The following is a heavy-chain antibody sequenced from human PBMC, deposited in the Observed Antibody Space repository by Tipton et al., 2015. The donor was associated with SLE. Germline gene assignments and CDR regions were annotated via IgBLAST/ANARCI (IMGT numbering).Heavy chain of an antibody. CDR1: GFTFSNYA. Sequence: GSLRLSCAASGFTFSNYAMSWVRQPPGKGLEWVSAIRGRDDNTYYADSVKGRFTISRDNFKSTVYLQMDRLRAEDTGIYYCAKDPYSNGWQNWFDPWGQGTLVTVSS. J-gene: IGHJ5*02. V-gene: IGHV3-23*01. D-gene: IGHD6-19*01. CDR2: IRGRDDNT. CDR3: AKDPYSNGWQNWFDP.